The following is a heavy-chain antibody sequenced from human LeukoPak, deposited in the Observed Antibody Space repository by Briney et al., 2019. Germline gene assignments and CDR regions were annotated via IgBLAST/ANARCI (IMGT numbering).Heavy chain of an antibody. J-gene: IGHJ4*02. CDR2: IFFGGHT. V-gene: IGHV3-66*01. Sequence: GDSLRPSCAASGFNVSTICMSWVRQAPGKGLEWVSVIFFGGHTNYADAVKGRFTISRDNSKNTIYLQMNSLSVEDTALYYCARGPGSGSYYFQDWGQGTLVTVSS. D-gene: IGHD1-26*01. CDR3: ARGPGSGSYYFQD. CDR1: GFNVSTIC.